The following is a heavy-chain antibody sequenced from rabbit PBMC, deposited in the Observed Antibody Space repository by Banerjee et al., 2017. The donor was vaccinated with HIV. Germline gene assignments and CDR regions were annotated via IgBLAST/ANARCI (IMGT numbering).Heavy chain of an antibody. J-gene: IGHJ6*01. CDR1: GFSFSSSYY. V-gene: IGHV1S40*01. CDR3: ARTGGYVGYDDANL. CDR2: IYGGSSGNT. D-gene: IGHD6-1*01. Sequence: QSLEESGGDLVKPGASLTLTCTASGFSFSSSYYMYWVRQAPGKGLEWIASIYGGSSGNTFYGSWAKVRFTISKTSSTTVTLQMTSLTAADTATHFCARTGGYVGYDDANLRGPGTLVTVS.